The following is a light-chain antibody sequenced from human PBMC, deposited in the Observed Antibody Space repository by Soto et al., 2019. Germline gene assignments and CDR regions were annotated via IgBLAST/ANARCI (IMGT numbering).Light chain of an antibody. Sequence: QSVLTQPPSVSAAPGQKVTISCSGSSPNIGNNIVSWYQQLPGTAPKLLIYEDNKRPSGIPDRFSGSKSGTSATLGITGLQNGDEAEYYCGSWDSSLTGGVFGGGTKLTVL. J-gene: IGLJ2*01. V-gene: IGLV1-51*02. CDR2: EDN. CDR1: SPNIGNNI. CDR3: GSWDSSLTGGV.